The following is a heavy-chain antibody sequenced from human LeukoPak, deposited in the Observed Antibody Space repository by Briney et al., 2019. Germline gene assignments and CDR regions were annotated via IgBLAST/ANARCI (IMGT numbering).Heavy chain of an antibody. CDR2: IYYSGST. V-gene: IGHV4-30-4*07. CDR1: GGSISSGGYS. Sequence: SQTLSLTCAVSGGSISSGGYSWSWIRQPPGKGLEWIGYIYYSGSTNYNPSLKSRVTISVDTSKNQFSLKLSSVTAADTAVYYCASTGRDGYPFDYWGQGTLVTVSS. D-gene: IGHD5-24*01. CDR3: ASTGRDGYPFDY. J-gene: IGHJ4*02.